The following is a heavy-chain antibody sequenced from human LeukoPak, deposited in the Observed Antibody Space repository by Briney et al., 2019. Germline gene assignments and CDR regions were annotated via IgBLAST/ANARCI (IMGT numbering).Heavy chain of an antibody. Sequence: PGGSLRLSCAASGVTFSSYWMSWGRQAPGKGLEGVANIKQDGSEKNYVDSVKGRCTISRDNAKNSLYLQMNSLRAEDTAVYYCARERGSGSYHPFDHWGQGTLATVSS. V-gene: IGHV3-7*01. CDR3: ARERGSGSYHPFDH. CDR1: GVTFSSYW. CDR2: IKQDGSEK. D-gene: IGHD3-10*01. J-gene: IGHJ5*02.